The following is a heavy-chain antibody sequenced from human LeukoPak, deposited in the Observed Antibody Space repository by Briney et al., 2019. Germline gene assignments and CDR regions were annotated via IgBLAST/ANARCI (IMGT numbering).Heavy chain of an antibody. CDR3: ARERGEGVRGAGGLDY. CDR2: ISAYSGKR. V-gene: IGHV1-18*01. Sequence: GASVKVSCKASGYTFTSYGISWVRQAPGQGLEWMGWISAYSGKRNYAQKLQGRVTMTTDTSTSTAYMEMRNLRSDDTAVYFCARERGEGVRGAGGLDYWGQGTLVTVSS. CDR1: GYTFTSYG. J-gene: IGHJ4*02. D-gene: IGHD3-10*01.